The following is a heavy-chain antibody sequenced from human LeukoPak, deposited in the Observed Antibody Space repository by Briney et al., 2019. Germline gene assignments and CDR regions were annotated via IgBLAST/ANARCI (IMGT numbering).Heavy chain of an antibody. D-gene: IGHD3-22*01. V-gene: IGHV2-5*01. Sequence: SGPTLVNPTQTLTLTCTFSGFSLSTSGVGVGWIRQPPGKALEWLALIYWNDDKRYSPSLKSRLTITKDTSKNQVVLTMTNMDPVDTATYYCAHRPPYYDSSGYYLYWSQGTLVTVSS. CDR2: IYWNDDK. CDR3: AHRPPYYDSSGYYLY. CDR1: GFSLSTSGVG. J-gene: IGHJ4*02.